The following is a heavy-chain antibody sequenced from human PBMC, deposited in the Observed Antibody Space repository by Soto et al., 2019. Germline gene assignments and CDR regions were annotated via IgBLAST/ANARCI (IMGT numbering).Heavy chain of an antibody. J-gene: IGHJ6*02. CDR1: GYIFVNYG. CDR3: AMVDNYVTPTPQDV. CDR2: ISPYSGNT. V-gene: IGHV1-18*01. D-gene: IGHD3-16*01. Sequence: QVQLVQSGDEVRKPGSSVKVSCKASGYIFVNYGIAWVRQAPGQGLECMGWISPYSGNTHYASKVQGRLTMTTDTSASTAYMDLRSPTTADTAVYYCAMVDNYVTPTPQDVWGQGTTVTVSS.